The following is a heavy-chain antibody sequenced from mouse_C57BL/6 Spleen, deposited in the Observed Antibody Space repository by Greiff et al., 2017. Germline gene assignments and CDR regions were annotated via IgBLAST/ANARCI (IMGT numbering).Heavy chain of an antibody. CDR2: INPNNGGT. CDR1: GYTFTDYN. CDR3: ARRIDYYGSSSMDY. J-gene: IGHJ4*01. Sequence: EVQRVESGPELVKPGASVKMSCKASGYTFTDYNMHWVKQSHGKSLEWIGYINPNNGGTSYNQKFKGQATLTVNKSSSTAYMELRSLTSKDSAVYYCARRIDYYGSSSMDYWGQGTSVTVSS. D-gene: IGHD1-1*01. V-gene: IGHV1-22*01.